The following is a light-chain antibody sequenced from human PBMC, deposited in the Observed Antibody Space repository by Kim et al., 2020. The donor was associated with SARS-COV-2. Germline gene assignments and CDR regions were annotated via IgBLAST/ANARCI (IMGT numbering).Light chain of an antibody. V-gene: IGLV3-19*01. CDR3: NSRDSNDNVV. CDR2: GKN. Sequence: ALGQTVRITCQGDSLRSYYETWYQQKPGQAPILVIYGKNNRPSGIPDRFSGSSSGNTASLTITGTQAGDEADYYCNSRDSNDNVVFGGGTQVTVL. J-gene: IGLJ2*01. CDR1: SLRSYY.